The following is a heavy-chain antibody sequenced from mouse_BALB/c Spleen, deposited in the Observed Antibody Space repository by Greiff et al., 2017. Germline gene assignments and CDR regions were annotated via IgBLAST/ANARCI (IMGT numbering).Heavy chain of an antibody. CDR3: ARDGTTDAMDY. J-gene: IGHJ4*01. CDR2: IYPGDGDT. D-gene: IGHD2-1*01. Sequence: QVQLQQSGAELVRPGSSVKISCKASGYAFSSYWMNWVKQRPGQGLEWIGQIYPGDGDTNYNGKFKGKATLTADKSSSTAYMQLSSLTSEDSAVYFCARDGTTDAMDYWGQGTSVTVSS. CDR1: GYAFSSYW. V-gene: IGHV1-80*01.